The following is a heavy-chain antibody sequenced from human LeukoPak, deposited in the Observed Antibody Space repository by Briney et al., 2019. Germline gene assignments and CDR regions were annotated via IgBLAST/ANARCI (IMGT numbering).Heavy chain of an antibody. Sequence: PSETLSLTCAVYGGSFSGYYWSWIRQPPGKGLEWIGEISHSGSTNYNPSLKSRVTISVDTSKNQFSLKLSSVTAADTAVYYCARGVRIAVAGMNYYYYYGMDVWGQGTTVTVSS. CDR2: ISHSGST. D-gene: IGHD6-19*01. J-gene: IGHJ6*02. CDR3: ARGVRIAVAGMNYYYYYGMDV. V-gene: IGHV4-34*01. CDR1: GGSFSGYY.